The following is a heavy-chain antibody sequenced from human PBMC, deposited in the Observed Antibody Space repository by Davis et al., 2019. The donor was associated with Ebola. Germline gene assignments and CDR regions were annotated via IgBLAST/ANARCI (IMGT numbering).Heavy chain of an antibody. J-gene: IGHJ4*02. CDR3: AKDRLPDGLYDLDY. CDR1: GFTFSSYA. D-gene: IGHD5/OR15-5a*01. V-gene: IGHV3-23*01. Sequence: PGGSLRLSCAASGFTFSSYAMSWVRQAPGKGLEWVSIIYGSGGGISYADSVRGRFTISRDNSKNTLYLQMNNLRPEDTATYYCAKDRLPDGLYDLDYWGRGTLVTVSS. CDR2: IYGSGGGI.